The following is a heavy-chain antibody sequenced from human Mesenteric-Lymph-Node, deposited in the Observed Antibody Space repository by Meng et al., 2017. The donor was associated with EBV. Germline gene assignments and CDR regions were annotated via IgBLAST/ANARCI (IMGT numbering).Heavy chain of an antibody. J-gene: IGHJ4*02. Sequence: EVQLVESGGGLVKPGGSLRLSCAASGFIFSSYTMTWVRQASGKGLEWVSSISSSSNYIHYADSMKGRFTISRDTAKSSLYLQMNSLRAEDTAVYYCARHYASTWFEADPTTAKVPIDYWGQGILVTVSS. CDR2: ISSSSNYI. D-gene: IGHD6-13*01. V-gene: IGHV3-21*06. CDR3: ARHYASTWFEADPTTAKVPIDY. CDR1: GFIFSSYT.